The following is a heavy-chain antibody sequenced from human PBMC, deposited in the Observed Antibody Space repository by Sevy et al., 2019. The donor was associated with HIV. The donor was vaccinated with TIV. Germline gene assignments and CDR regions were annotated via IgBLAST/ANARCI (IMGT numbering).Heavy chain of an antibody. Sequence: GGSLRLSCAASGFSFSSYGMHWVRQAPGKGLEWMSYIQYDGSNKDYADSVKGRFTISRDNSKNTLYLQMNSLRVEDTAVFYWGTEGGGEGGDHWGQGTLVTVSS. CDR1: GFSFSSYG. V-gene: IGHV3-30*02. CDR2: IQYDGSNK. J-gene: IGHJ4*02. D-gene: IGHD2-21*01. CDR3: GTEGGGEGGDH.